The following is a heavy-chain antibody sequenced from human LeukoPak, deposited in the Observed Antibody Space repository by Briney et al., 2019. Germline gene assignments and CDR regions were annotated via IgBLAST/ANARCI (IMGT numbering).Heavy chain of an antibody. V-gene: IGHV4-34*01. Sequence: PSETLSLTCAVYGGSFSGYYWIWIRQPPGKGLEWIGEINHSGSTNYNPSLKSRVTISGDTSKKQFSLKLSSVTAADTAVYYCARGPQTYYDILTGLSFWGQGTLVTVSS. CDR3: ARGPQTYYDILTGLSF. CDR1: GGSFSGYY. J-gene: IGHJ4*02. D-gene: IGHD3-9*01. CDR2: INHSGST.